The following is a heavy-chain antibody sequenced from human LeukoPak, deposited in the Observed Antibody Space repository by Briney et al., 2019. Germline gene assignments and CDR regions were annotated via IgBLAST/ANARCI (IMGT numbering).Heavy chain of an antibody. D-gene: IGHD4-17*01. CDR2: ISGSTGST. J-gene: IGHJ4*02. Sequence: PGGSLRLSCAASGFTFSRYAMGWVRQAPGKGLEWVSLISGSTGSTYYADFVKGRFTISRDNSKNTLYLQMNSLRAEDTAVYYCAKDRTTVTTPEYWGQGTQVTASS. V-gene: IGHV3-23*01. CDR1: GFTFSRYA. CDR3: AKDRTTVTTPEY.